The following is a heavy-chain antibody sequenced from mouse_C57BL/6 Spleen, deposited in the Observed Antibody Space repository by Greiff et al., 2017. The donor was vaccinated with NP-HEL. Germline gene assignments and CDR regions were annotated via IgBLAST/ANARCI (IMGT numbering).Heavy chain of an antibody. J-gene: IGHJ2*01. CDR2: IYPGSGST. Sequence: VQLQQPGAELVKPGASVKMSCKASGYTFTSYWITWVKQRPGQGLEWIGDIYPGSGSTNYNEKFKSKATLTVDTSSSTAYMQLSSLTSEDSAVYYCALYYDYDKGYYFDYWGQGTTLTVSS. CDR3: ALYYDYDKGYYFDY. CDR1: GYTFTSYW. V-gene: IGHV1-55*01. D-gene: IGHD2-4*01.